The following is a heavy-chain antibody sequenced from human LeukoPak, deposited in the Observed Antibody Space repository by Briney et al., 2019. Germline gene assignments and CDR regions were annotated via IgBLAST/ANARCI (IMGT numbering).Heavy chain of an antibody. CDR3: ARTYVANSFDI. Sequence: SETLSLTCTVSGGSISSYYWSWIRQPPGKGLEWIGYIYYSGNTIYNPSLKRRVTISLDTSKNQFSLKLSSVTAADTAVYYCARTYVANSFDIWGQGTMVTVSS. CDR1: GGSISSYY. D-gene: IGHD3-16*01. V-gene: IGHV4-59*01. J-gene: IGHJ3*02. CDR2: IYYSGNT.